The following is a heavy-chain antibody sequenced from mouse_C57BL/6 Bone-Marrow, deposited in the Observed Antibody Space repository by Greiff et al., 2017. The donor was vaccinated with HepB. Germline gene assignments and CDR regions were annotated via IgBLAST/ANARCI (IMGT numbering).Heavy chain of an antibody. CDR2: ISDGGSYT. J-gene: IGHJ4*01. CDR3: ARGIYYYGSHYYAMDY. Sequence: DVMLVESGGGLVKPGGSLKLSCAASGFTFSSYAMSWVRQTPEKRLEWVATISDGGSYTYYPDNVKGRFTISRDNAKNNLYLQMSHLKSEDTAMYYCARGIYYYGSHYYAMDYWGQGTSVTVSS. CDR1: GFTFSSYA. V-gene: IGHV5-4*03. D-gene: IGHD1-1*01.